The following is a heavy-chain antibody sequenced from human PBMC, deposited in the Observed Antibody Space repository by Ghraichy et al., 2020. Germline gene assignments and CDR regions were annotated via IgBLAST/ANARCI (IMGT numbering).Heavy chain of an antibody. CDR1: GYTFTSYA. D-gene: IGHD3-22*01. V-gene: IGHV1-3*01. Sequence: ASVKVSCKASGYTFTSYAMHWVRQAPGQRLEWMGWINAGNGNTKYSQKFQGRVTITRDTSASTAYMELSSLRSEDTAVYYCARGGPMIVVVMFLDYWGQGTLVTVSS. J-gene: IGHJ4*02. CDR2: INAGNGNT. CDR3: ARGGPMIVVVMFLDY.